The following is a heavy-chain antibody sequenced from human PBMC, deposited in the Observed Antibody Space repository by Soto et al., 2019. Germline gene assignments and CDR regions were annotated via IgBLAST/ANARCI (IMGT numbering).Heavy chain of an antibody. CDR3: ARSGDNYNVLDY. D-gene: IGHD3-10*02. V-gene: IGHV3-11*06. CDR2: SSNSGTYT. Sequence: GGSLRLFCAASGFTFSDYYMSWIRQAPGKGLEWLSYSSNSGTYTRYADSVKGRFSISRDNAKNSLFLQINSLRGEDTAIYYCARSGDNYNVLDYWGQGTPVTVSS. J-gene: IGHJ4*02. CDR1: GFTFSDYY.